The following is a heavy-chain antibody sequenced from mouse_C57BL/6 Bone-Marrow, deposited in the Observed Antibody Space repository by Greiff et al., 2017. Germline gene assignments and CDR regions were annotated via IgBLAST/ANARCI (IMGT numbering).Heavy chain of an antibody. Sequence: QVQLQQPGAELVMPGASVKLSCKASGYTFTSYWMHWVKQRPGQGLEWIGEIDPSDSYTNYNQKFKGKSTLTVDKSSSTAYMQLSSLTSEDSAVYYCARRGLPVPFAYWGQGTLVTVSA. V-gene: IGHV1-69*01. D-gene: IGHD2-4*01. CDR1: GYTFTSYW. CDR2: IDPSDSYT. J-gene: IGHJ3*01. CDR3: ARRGLPVPFAY.